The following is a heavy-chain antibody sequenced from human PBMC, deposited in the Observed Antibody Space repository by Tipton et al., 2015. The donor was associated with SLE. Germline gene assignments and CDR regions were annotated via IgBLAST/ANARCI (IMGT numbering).Heavy chain of an antibody. Sequence: TLSLTCAVYGGSFSGYYWSWIRQPPGKGLEWIGEINHSGSTNYNPSLKSRVTISVDTSKNQFSLKLSSVTAADTAVYYCARGWGSGSYFDYWGQGPLVTVSS. V-gene: IGHV4-34*01. D-gene: IGHD7-27*01. CDR2: INHSGST. CDR1: GGSFSGYY. J-gene: IGHJ4*02. CDR3: ARGWGSGSYFDY.